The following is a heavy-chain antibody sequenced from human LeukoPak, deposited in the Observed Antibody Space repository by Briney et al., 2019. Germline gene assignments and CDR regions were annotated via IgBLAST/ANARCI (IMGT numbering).Heavy chain of an antibody. Sequence: AGGSLRLSCAASGFTFSSYGMHWVRQAPGKGLEWVAVISYDGSNKYYADSVKGRFTISRDNSKDTLYLQMNSLRVEDTAIYYCARDPSSTRYNYFDPWGQGTLVTVSS. V-gene: IGHV3-30*03. J-gene: IGHJ5*02. D-gene: IGHD2-2*01. CDR2: ISYDGSNK. CDR3: ARDPSSTRYNYFDP. CDR1: GFTFSSYG.